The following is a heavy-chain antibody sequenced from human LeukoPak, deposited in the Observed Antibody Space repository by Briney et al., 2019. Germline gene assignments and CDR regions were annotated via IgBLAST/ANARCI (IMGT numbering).Heavy chain of an antibody. CDR1: GFTFSSYG. CDR2: ISYDGSNK. CDR3: AKELSVYGSGSWGYYYYGMDV. J-gene: IGHJ6*02. V-gene: IGHV3-30*18. Sequence: GGSLRLSCAASGFTFSSYGMHWVRQAPGKGLEWVAVISYDGSNKYYADSVKGRFTISRDNSKNTLYLQMNSLRDEDTAVYYCAKELSVYGSGSWGYYYYGMDVWGQGTTVTVSS. D-gene: IGHD3-10*01.